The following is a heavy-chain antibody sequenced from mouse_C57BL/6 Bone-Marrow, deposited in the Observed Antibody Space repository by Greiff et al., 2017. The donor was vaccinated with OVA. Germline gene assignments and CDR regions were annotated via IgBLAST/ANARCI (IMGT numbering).Heavy chain of an antibody. J-gene: IGHJ1*03. V-gene: IGHV1-59*01. D-gene: IGHD1-1*01. Sequence: QVQLQQPGAELVRPGTSVKLSCKASGYTFTSYWMHWVKQRPGQGLEWIGLIGPSDSYTNYNQKFKGKATLTVDTSSSTAYMQLSSLTSEDSAVYYCARAVAYWYFDGWGTVTAVTVSS. CDR1: GYTFTSYW. CDR3: ARAVAYWYFDG. CDR2: IGPSDSYT.